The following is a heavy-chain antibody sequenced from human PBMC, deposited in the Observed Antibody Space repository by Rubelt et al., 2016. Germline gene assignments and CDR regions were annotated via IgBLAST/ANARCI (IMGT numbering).Heavy chain of an antibody. V-gene: IGHV3-21*01. J-gene: IGHJ4*02. Sequence: EVRLLESGGGLVQPGGSLRLSCAASGFTFGSYSMNWVRQAPGKGLEWVSSISSDGRYIYYADSVKGRFTISRDDAKNSLYRQMNSLRTEDTAGYYGAVPPTSQYPTFNYWGQGTPVTVSS. CDR2: ISSDGRYI. D-gene: IGHD1-26*01. CDR1: GFTFGSYS. CDR3: AVPPTSQYPTFNY.